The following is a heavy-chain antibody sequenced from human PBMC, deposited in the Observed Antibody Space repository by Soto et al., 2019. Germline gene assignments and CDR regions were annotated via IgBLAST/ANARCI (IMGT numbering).Heavy chain of an antibody. D-gene: IGHD2-15*01. CDR1: GFTFSSYA. Sequence: GGSLRLSCAASGFTFSSYAMHWVRQAPGKGLEWVAVISYDGSNKYYADSVKGRFTISRDNSKNTLYLQMNSLRAEDTAVYYCARDFIYCSGGSCYFEGVWDFDYWGQGTLVTVSS. J-gene: IGHJ4*02. CDR2: ISYDGSNK. CDR3: ARDFIYCSGGSCYFEGVWDFDY. V-gene: IGHV3-30-3*01.